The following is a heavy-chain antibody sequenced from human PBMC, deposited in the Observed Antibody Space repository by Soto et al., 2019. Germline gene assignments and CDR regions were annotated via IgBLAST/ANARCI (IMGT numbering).Heavy chain of an antibody. D-gene: IGHD7-27*01. CDR3: ARDLSWGSNWYYYMDV. J-gene: IGHJ6*03. Sequence: EVQLVESGGGLVQPGGSLRLSCATSGFILSDCAMNWVRQAPGKGLEWVSYISSSSSVIDYADSVKGRFTVSRDNARNSLYLQMSSLRAEDKAVYYCARDLSWGSNWYYYMDVWGKGTTVTVSS. CDR2: ISSSSSVI. V-gene: IGHV3-48*01. CDR1: GFILSDCA.